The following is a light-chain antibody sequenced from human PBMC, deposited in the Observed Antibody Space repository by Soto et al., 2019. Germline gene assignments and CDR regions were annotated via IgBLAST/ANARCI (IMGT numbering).Light chain of an antibody. V-gene: IGKV3-20*01. CDR1: QSVSSSY. CDR2: GAS. CDR3: QQYGSSPVT. Sequence: EIVLTQFPGTLPLSPGERATLSCRASQSVSSSYLAWYQQKPGQAPRLLIYGASSRATGIPDRFSGSGSGTDFTLTISRLEPEDFAVYYCQQYGSSPVTFGQGTKV. J-gene: IGKJ1*01.